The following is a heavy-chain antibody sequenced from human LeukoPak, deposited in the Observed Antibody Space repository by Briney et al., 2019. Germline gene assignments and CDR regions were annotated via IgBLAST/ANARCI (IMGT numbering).Heavy chain of an antibody. D-gene: IGHD2-2*01. V-gene: IGHV1-69*05. Sequence: GASVKVSCKASGGTFSSYAISWVRQAPGQGLEWMGGIIPIFGTANYAQKFQGRVTITTDESTSTAYMELSSLRSEDTAVYYCARDDYCSYTSCTFDPWGQGTLVTVSS. J-gene: IGHJ5*02. CDR3: ARDDYCSYTSCTFDP. CDR2: IIPIFGTA. CDR1: GGTFSSYA.